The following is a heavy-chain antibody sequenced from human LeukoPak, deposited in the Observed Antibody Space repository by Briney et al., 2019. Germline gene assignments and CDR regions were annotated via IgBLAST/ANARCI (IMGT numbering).Heavy chain of an antibody. CDR3: ARVYCSSTSCYLDY. J-gene: IGHJ4*02. V-gene: IGHV1-2*02. Sequence: ASVKVSCKASGYTFTGYYMHWVRQAPGQGLEWMGWINPNSGGTNYAQKFQGRVAMTRDTSISTAYMELSRLRSDDTAAYYCARVYCSSTSCYLDYWGQGTLVTVSS. CDR1: GYTFTGYY. CDR2: INPNSGGT. D-gene: IGHD2-2*01.